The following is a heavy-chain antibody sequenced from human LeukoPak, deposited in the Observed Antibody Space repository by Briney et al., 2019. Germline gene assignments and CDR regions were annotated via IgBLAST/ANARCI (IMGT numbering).Heavy chain of an antibody. D-gene: IGHD3-3*01. J-gene: IGHJ3*02. CDR2: ISYDGSNK. CDR3: ARGFWSGHNDAFDI. V-gene: IGHV3-30-3*01. CDR1: GFTFSSYA. Sequence: GGSLRLSCAASGFTFSSYAMHWVRQAPGKGLEWVAVISYDGSNKYYADSVKGRFTISRDNAKNSVYLQMNSLRAEDTAVYYCARGFWSGHNDAFDIWGQGTMVTVSS.